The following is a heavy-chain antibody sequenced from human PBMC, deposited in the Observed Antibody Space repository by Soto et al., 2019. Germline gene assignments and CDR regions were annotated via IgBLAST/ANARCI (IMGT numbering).Heavy chain of an antibody. Sequence: QVQLQESGPGLVKPSETLSLTCTVSGGSISSYYWSWIRQPPGKGLEWIGYIYYSGSTNYNPSLKSRVTISVDTSNNQFSLKLSSVTAADTAVYYCARGDPLLWFGEKVYYGMDVWGQGTTVTVSS. D-gene: IGHD3-10*01. V-gene: IGHV4-59*01. CDR3: ARGDPLLWFGEKVYYGMDV. CDR1: GGSISSYY. J-gene: IGHJ6*02. CDR2: IYYSGST.